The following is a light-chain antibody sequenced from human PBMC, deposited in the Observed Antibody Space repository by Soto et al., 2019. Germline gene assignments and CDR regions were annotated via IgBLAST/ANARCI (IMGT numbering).Light chain of an antibody. CDR2: KAS. J-gene: IGKJ5*01. CDR3: QQYNNWPPIT. Sequence: DIQMTQSPSSLSASIGDGVTITCRASQDISSSLNWYQHKSGKAPKLLIYKASSLESGVPSRFSGSGSGTEFTLTISSLQPDDFAVYYCQQYNNWPPITFGQGTRLEIK. CDR1: QDISSS. V-gene: IGKV1-5*03.